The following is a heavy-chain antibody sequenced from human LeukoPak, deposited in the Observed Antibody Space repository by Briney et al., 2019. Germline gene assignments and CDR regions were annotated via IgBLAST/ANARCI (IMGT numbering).Heavy chain of an antibody. V-gene: IGHV4-30-4*01. Sequence: SETLSLTCTVSGGSISSGDYYWSWIRQPPGKGLEWIGYIYYSGSTYYNPSLKSRVTISVDTSKNQFSLKLSSVTAADTAVYYCARSPYSSSWYGNFDYWGQGTLVTVSS. J-gene: IGHJ4*02. CDR1: GGSISSGDYY. D-gene: IGHD6-13*01. CDR2: IYYSGST. CDR3: ARSPYSSSWYGNFDY.